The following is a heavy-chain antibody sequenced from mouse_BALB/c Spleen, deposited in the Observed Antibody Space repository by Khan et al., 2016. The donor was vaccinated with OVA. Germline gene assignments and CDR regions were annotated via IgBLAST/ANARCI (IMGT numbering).Heavy chain of an antibody. CDR2: IWSDGST. CDR3: ARQPYYHDYVMDY. V-gene: IGHV2-6-1*01. J-gene: IGHJ4*01. CDR1: GFSLTNYG. D-gene: IGHD2-10*01. Sequence: VQLQESGPGLVAPSQSLSITCTISGFSLTNYGVHWVRQPPGKGLEWLVVIWSDGSTTYNSALKSRLSISKDNSKSQVFLKMNSLQTDDTAMYYCARQPYYHDYVMDYWGQGTSVTGSS.